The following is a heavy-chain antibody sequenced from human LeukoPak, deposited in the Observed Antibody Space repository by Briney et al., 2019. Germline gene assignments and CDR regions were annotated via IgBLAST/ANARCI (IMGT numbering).Heavy chain of an antibody. CDR2: IKSKTDGGTT. CDR1: GFTFSDTW. D-gene: IGHD3-10*01. J-gene: IGHJ4*02. CDR3: TTPVRGAIVTGPY. V-gene: IGHV3-15*01. Sequence: GGSLRLSCAASGFTFSDTWMSCVRQAPGKGLEWVGRIKSKTDGGTTDYAAPVKGRFTISRDDSKNTLYLQMNSLTTEDTAVYYCTTPVRGAIVTGPYWGQGTLVTVSS.